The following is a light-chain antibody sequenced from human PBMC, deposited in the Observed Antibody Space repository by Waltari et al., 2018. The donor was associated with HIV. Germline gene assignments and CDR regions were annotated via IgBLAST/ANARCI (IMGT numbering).Light chain of an antibody. V-gene: IGLV2-14*01. J-gene: IGLJ2*01. Sequence: QSALTQPRSVSGSPGHSVTISCTGTSRDIGIYNYVSWYQQHPDRAPKLMIYEVSNRPLGVSNRFSGSKSGNTASLTISGLQAEDEADYYCTSYTSSTHVIFGGGTKLTVL. CDR3: TSYTSSTHVI. CDR2: EVS. CDR1: SRDIGIYNY.